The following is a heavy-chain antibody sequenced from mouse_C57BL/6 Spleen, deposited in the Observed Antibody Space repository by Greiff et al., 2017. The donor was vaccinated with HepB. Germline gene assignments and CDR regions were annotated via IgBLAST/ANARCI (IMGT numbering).Heavy chain of an antibody. CDR2: IDPSDSYT. V-gene: IGHV1-50*01. CDR3: ARGYSNYGDYFDY. Sequence: QQPGAELVKPGASVKLSCKASGYTFTSYWMQWVKQRPGQGLEWIGEIDPSDSYTNYNQKFKGKATLTVDTSSSTAYMQLSSLTSEDSAVYYCARGYSNYGDYFDYWGQGTTLTVSS. D-gene: IGHD2-5*01. CDR1: GYTFTSYW. J-gene: IGHJ2*01.